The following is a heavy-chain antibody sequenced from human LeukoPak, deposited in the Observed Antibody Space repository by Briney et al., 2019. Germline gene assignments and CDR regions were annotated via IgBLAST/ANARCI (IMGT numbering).Heavy chain of an antibody. CDR2: IKSKNDGGTT. Sequence: GGSLRLSCAASGFTFSKAWMTWVRQAPAKGLEWVGRIKSKNDGGTTDYAAPVKGRFTISRDDSKDTLYLQMNSLRAEDTAVYYCAKDLADIVVVVALFDYWGQGTLVTVSS. J-gene: IGHJ4*02. CDR3: AKDLADIVVVVALFDY. CDR1: GFTFSKAW. V-gene: IGHV3-15*01. D-gene: IGHD2-15*01.